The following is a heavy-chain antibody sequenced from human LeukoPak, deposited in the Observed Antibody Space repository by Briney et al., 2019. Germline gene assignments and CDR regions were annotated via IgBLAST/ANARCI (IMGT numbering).Heavy chain of an antibody. CDR1: GLNIYTYW. CDR3: ATDAVLFEH. Sequence: PGGSLRLSCAASGLNIYTYWMSWVRQPPGKGPEWVANIKQDGTEKYYVESVRGRFTISRDNAKNSLYLQMDSLRAEETAVYYCATDAVLFEHLGQGTLVTVSS. J-gene: IGHJ4*02. CDR2: IKQDGTEK. V-gene: IGHV3-7*01. D-gene: IGHD6-19*01.